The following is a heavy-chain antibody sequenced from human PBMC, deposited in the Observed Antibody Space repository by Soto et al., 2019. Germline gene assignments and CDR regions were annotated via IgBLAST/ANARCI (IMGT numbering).Heavy chain of an antibody. Sequence: QVQMVESGGGVVQPGRSLRLSCAASGFTFSSYGMHWVRQAPGKGLEWVAVISYDGSNKYYADSVKGRFTISRDNSKNPLSLQTNSMSAEDTAVYYCAKYSSSWYVDYWGQGTLVTVSS. D-gene: IGHD6-13*01. CDR3: AKYSSSWYVDY. J-gene: IGHJ4*02. CDR1: GFTFSSYG. V-gene: IGHV3-30*18. CDR2: ISYDGSNK.